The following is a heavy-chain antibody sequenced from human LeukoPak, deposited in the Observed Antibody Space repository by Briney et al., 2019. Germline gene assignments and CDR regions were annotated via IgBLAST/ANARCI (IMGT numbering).Heavy chain of an antibody. CDR1: GFTFSTYW. J-gene: IGHJ4*02. CDR2: IKQEGSEK. V-gene: IGHV3-7*01. Sequence: GGSLRLSCAASGFTFSTYWMSWVRQAPGKGLEWVANIKQEGSEKYYVDSVKGRFTISRDNAKNSLYLQMDSLRAEDTAVYYCEKTYSSGPFDSWGQGTLVTVSS. CDR3: EKTYSSGPFDS. D-gene: IGHD6-19*01.